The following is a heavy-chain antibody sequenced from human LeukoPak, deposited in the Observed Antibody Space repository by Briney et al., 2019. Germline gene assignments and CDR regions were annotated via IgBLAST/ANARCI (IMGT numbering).Heavy chain of an antibody. J-gene: IGHJ4*02. CDR1: GFTFSRCD. CDR3: ARGQWKPIHSDY. CDR2: VLYDGSIK. Sequence: GGSLRLSCAASGFTFSRCDMHWVRQAPGKGLEWVAFVLYDGSIKYYAASVRGRVTFSRANSKNTLYLQINSLRAEATVEYSCARGQWKPIHSDYRGQGTLVTVSS. D-gene: IGHD1-1*01. V-gene: IGHV3-30*02.